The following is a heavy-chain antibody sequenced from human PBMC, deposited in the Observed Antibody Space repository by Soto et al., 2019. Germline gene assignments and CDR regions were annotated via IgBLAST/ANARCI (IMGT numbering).Heavy chain of an antibody. Sequence: GGSLRLSCAAYGFTVSSNYMSWVRQAPGKGLEWVSVIYSRGNTYYADSVKGRFTISRDNSKNTLYLQMNSLRAEDTAVYYCATRLDPIREDALDIWGQGTMVTVS. CDR2: IYSRGNT. J-gene: IGHJ3*02. CDR3: ATRLDPIREDALDI. D-gene: IGHD4-17*01. CDR1: GFTVSSNY. V-gene: IGHV3-53*01.